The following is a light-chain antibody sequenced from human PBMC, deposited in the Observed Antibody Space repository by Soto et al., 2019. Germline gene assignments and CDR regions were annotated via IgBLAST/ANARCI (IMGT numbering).Light chain of an antibody. V-gene: IGKV3-15*01. CDR3: QQYGSSPPWT. CDR1: QGVSGN. Sequence: EIVLTQSPATLSVSPGERATLSCRASQGVSGNLAWYQQKPGQAPRRLIYGASTRATGIPARFSGSGSGTEFTLTISSLQSEDFAVYYCQQYGSSPPWTFGQGTKVDIK. CDR2: GAS. J-gene: IGKJ1*01.